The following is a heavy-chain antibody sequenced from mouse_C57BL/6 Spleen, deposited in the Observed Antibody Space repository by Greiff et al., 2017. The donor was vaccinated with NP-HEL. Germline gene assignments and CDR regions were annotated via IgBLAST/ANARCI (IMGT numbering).Heavy chain of an antibody. V-gene: IGHV14-3*01. Sequence: VQLQQSVAELVRPGASVKLSCTASGFNIKNSYMHWVKQRPEQGLEWIGRIDPATGNTKYAPKFQGKATITADTSSNTAYLQLSSLTSEDTTICYWARNPTRGYYYAMDYWGQGTSVTVSS. CDR1: GFNIKNSY. CDR2: IDPATGNT. J-gene: IGHJ4*01. CDR3: ARNPTRGYYYAMDY.